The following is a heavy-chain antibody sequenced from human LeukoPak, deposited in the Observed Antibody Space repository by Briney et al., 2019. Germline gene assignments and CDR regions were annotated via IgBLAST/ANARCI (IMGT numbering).Heavy chain of an antibody. CDR1: GFTVSSNY. J-gene: IGHJ4*02. CDR2: IYSGGST. Sequence: AGGSLRLSCAASGFTVSSNYMSWVRQAPGKGLEWVSVIYSGGSTYYADSVKGRFTISRHNSKNTLYLQMNSLRAEDTAVYYCARVARDSSGYYYLDYWGQGTLVTVSS. CDR3: ARVARDSSGYYYLDY. D-gene: IGHD3-22*01. V-gene: IGHV3-53*04.